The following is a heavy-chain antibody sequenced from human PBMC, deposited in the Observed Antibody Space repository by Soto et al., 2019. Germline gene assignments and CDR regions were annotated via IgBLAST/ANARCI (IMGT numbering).Heavy chain of an antibody. CDR1: GFSLTTSGVG. CDR3: AHRVLRTVFGLVTTTAIYFDF. Sequence: QITLNESGPTVVRPTEPLTLTCRFSGFSLTTSGVGVGWIRQSPGKAPEWLALIYWDDDKRYSASLKSRLTITNDTSKTPVVLTVSDLDPTDTATYYCAHRVLRTVFGLVTTTAIYFDFWGQGTPVAVSS. D-gene: IGHD3-3*01. CDR2: IYWDDDK. V-gene: IGHV2-5*02. J-gene: IGHJ4*02.